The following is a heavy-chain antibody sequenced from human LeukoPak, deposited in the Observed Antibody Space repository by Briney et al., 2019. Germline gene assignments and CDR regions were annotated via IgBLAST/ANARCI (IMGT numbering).Heavy chain of an antibody. CDR3: ARDSAFLWFGEASTDY. CDR1: GYTFTSYG. CDR2: ISAYNGNT. Sequence: GASVKVSCKASGYTFTSYGISWVRQAPGQGLEWMGWISAYNGNTNYAQKLQGRVTMTTDTSTSTAYMELRSLRSDDTAVYYCARDSAFLWFGEASTDYWGQGTLVTVSS. V-gene: IGHV1-18*01. J-gene: IGHJ4*02. D-gene: IGHD3-10*01.